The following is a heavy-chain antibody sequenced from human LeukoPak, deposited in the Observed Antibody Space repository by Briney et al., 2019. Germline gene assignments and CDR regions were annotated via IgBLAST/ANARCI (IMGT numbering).Heavy chain of an antibody. V-gene: IGHV1-69*13. D-gene: IGHD3-16*02. Sequence: SVKVSCKASGYTFTSYGISWVRQAPGQGLEWMGGIIPIFGAANYAQKFQGRVTITADESTSTAYMELSSLRSEDTAVYYCALTLDYDYVWGSYRRFDYWGQGTLVTVSS. CDR1: GYTFTSYG. CDR3: ALTLDYDYVWGSYRRFDY. J-gene: IGHJ4*02. CDR2: IIPIFGAA.